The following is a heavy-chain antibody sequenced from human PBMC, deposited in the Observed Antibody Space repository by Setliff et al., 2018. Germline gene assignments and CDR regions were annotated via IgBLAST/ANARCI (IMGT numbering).Heavy chain of an antibody. Sequence: LRLSCAASGFTFSTYWMSWVRQAPGKGLEWVANIKQDGSEKYYVDSVKGRFSISRDNAKNSLYLQMNSLRAEDTAVYYCARAHSSTLSVHDYWGQGTLVTVSS. D-gene: IGHD2-2*01. V-gene: IGHV3-7*01. CDR3: ARAHSSTLSVHDY. CDR2: IKQDGSEK. CDR1: GFTFSTYW. J-gene: IGHJ4*02.